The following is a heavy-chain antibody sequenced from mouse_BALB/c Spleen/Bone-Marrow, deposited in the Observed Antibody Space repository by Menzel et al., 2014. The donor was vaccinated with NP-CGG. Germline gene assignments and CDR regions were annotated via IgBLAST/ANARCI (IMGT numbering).Heavy chain of an antibody. CDR3: TTLSRNKFDY. J-gene: IGHJ2*01. CDR1: GYTFSNYW. Sequence: EVKVVESGTVLARPGAAVKMSCKASGYTFSNYWMHWVKQRPGQGLEWIGTIYPGNSDTTYNQKFKGKATLTAVTSTSTAYMELSSLTKEDSAVYYSTTLSRNKFDYWGQGTTLTVSS. V-gene: IGHV1-5*01. CDR2: IYPGNSDT.